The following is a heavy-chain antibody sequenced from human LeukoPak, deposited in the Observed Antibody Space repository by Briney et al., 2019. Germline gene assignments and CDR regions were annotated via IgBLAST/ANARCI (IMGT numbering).Heavy chain of an antibody. V-gene: IGHV3-30*04. Sequence: GGSLSLSCAASGFTVSTTSMHWVRQAPGKGLEWVAVISFDGNEKYYADSVKGRFTISRDISTNTLSLEMNSLTPKDTAVYYCARVQLENCDMTSFYVFDPWGQGNVVPVSS. CDR3: ARVQLENCDMTSFYVFDP. D-gene: IGHD2-2*01. CDR1: GFTVSTTS. CDR2: ISFDGNEK. J-gene: IGHJ5*02.